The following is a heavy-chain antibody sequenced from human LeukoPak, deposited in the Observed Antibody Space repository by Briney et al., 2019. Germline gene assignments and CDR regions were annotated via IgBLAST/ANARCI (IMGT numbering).Heavy chain of an antibody. CDR1: GYSFTSYW. V-gene: IGHV5-51*01. CDR3: ARQPRWDASGYFDL. J-gene: IGHJ2*01. D-gene: IGHD1-26*01. Sequence: GESLKISCRGSGYSFTSYWIVWVRQMPGKGLEWMGIIYPGDSDTRYSPSFQGQVNISADKSISTAYLQWSSLKASDTAMYYCARQPRWDASGYFDLWGRGTLVIVSS. CDR2: IYPGDSDT.